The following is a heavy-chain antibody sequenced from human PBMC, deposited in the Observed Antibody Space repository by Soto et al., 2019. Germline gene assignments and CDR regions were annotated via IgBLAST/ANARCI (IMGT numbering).Heavy chain of an antibody. V-gene: IGHV1-18*04. CDR2: ISGYNGDI. CDR1: GYTFNRHG. D-gene: IGHD1-26*01. J-gene: IGHJ4*02. CDR3: ARVRIVGDREIDF. Sequence: QVPLVQSGGEVKKPGASVKVSCKASGYTFNRHGITWVRQAPGQGLEWMGWISGYNGDINYEQKFQGRVTLSSDTLTSTVYLELKSLSFDDTAVYYCARVRIVGDREIDFWGQGTLVTVSS.